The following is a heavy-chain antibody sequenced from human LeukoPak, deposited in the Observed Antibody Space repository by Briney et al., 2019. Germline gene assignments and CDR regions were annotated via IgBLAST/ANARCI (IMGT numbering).Heavy chain of an antibody. CDR2: IYYSGST. CDR1: GGSISSSSYY. CDR3: ARHFLQWEQPTGFDY. J-gene: IGHJ4*02. D-gene: IGHD1-26*01. V-gene: IGHV4-39*01. Sequence: PSETLSLTCTVSGGSISSSSYYWGWIRQPPGKGLEWIGSIYYSGSTYYNPSLKSRVTISVDTSKNQFSLKLSSVTAADTAVYYCARHFLQWEQPTGFDYWGQGTLVTVSS.